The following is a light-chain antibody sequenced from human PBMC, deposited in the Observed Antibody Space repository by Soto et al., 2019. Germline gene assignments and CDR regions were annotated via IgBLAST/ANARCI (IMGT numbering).Light chain of an antibody. V-gene: IGLV2-23*01. Sequence: QSALTQPASVSGSPGQSITISCTGTSSDVGSYNLVSWYQQHPGKAPKLVIFEGSKRPSGVSNRFSGSKSDNTASLTISGLQAEDEAEYYCSSYAGSTVIFGGGTKLTVL. CDR3: SSYAGSTVI. CDR2: EGS. J-gene: IGLJ2*01. CDR1: SSDVGSYNL.